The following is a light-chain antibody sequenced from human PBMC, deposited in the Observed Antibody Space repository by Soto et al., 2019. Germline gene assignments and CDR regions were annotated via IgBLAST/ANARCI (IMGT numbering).Light chain of an antibody. CDR3: QQYKNWPGT. CDR1: QSVGSN. CDR2: GAS. Sequence: ETVMTQSPATLSVSPGERATLSCRASQSVGSNVAWYQQKPGQAPRLLIYGASTRATDIPARFSGSGSGTDFTLIISSLQSEDFAVYYCQQYKNWPGTFGQGTKV. V-gene: IGKV3-15*01. J-gene: IGKJ1*01.